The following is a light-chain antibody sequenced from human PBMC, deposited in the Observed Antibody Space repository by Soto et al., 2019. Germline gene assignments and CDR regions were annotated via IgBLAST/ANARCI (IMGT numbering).Light chain of an antibody. V-gene: IGKV1-5*01. Sequence: DIPITQAPCTLSASVGARAAISCRASQSISNWLAWCQKKQGKAPKLLIYDASSLESGVPSRFSGSRSGTELTLTIRSLQPEDVETDERQQRYSTLWTFCQGTKVDIK. CDR2: DAS. J-gene: IGKJ1*01. CDR3: QQRYSTLWT. CDR1: QSISNW.